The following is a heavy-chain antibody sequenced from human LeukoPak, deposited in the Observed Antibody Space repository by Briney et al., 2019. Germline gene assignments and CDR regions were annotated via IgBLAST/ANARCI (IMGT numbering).Heavy chain of an antibody. CDR3: AREVSDSSGYYDY. CDR1: GFIFSSYW. Sequence: GGSLRLSCAASGFIFSSYWMHWVRQPPGKGLVWVSRIKNDGSTTTYADSVKGRFTISRDNAKNSLYLRMNSLRAEDTAVYYCAREVSDSSGYYDYWGQGTLVTVSS. CDR2: IKNDGSTT. J-gene: IGHJ4*02. V-gene: IGHV3-74*01. D-gene: IGHD3-22*01.